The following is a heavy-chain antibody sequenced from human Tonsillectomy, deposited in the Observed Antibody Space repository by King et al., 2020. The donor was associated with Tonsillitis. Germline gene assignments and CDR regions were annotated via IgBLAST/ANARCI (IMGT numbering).Heavy chain of an antibody. CDR3: AKDLVRNYYYNGMDV. CDR1: GFTFDDYA. V-gene: IGHV3-43D*03. Sequence: QLVQSGGVVVQPGGSLRLSCAASGFTFDDYAMHWVRQAPGKGLEWVSLISWDGGSTYYADSVKGRFTISRDNSKNSLYLQMNSLRPEDTALYYCAKDLVRNYYYNGMDVWGQGTTVTVSS. J-gene: IGHJ6*02. D-gene: IGHD6-13*01. CDR2: ISWDGGST.